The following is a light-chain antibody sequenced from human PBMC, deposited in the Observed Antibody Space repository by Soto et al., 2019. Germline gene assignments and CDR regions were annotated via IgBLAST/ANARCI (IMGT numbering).Light chain of an antibody. V-gene: IGLV2-14*01. Sequence: QSALTQPASVSGSPGQSITISCTGTSSDVGGYNYVSWYQQHPGKAPKLTIYEVSNRPSGVSNRFSGSKSGNTASLPISGLQAEDEADYYCSSYTSSTNYVFGTGTQLTV. J-gene: IGLJ1*01. CDR3: SSYTSSTNYV. CDR2: EVS. CDR1: SSDVGGYNY.